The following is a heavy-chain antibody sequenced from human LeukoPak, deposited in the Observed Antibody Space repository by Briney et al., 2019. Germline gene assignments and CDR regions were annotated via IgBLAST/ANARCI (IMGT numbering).Heavy chain of an antibody. CDR3: AREDRYSYGYYYYYGMDV. D-gene: IGHD5-18*01. Sequence: SETLSLTCTVSGGSISSYYWSWIRQSPGKGLEWIGCMYYSGSTNYNPSLKSRVTISGGTTKNQFSLKLSSVTAADTAVYYCAREDRYSYGYYYYYGMDVWGQGTTVTVSS. CDR1: GGSISSYY. V-gene: IGHV4-59*01. J-gene: IGHJ6*02. CDR2: MYYSGST.